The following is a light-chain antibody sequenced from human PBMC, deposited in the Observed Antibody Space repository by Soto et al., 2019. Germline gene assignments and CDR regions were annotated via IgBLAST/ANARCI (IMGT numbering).Light chain of an antibody. J-gene: IGLJ1*01. CDR3: SLYTSDNTYV. CDR2: EAR. V-gene: IGLV2-18*01. CDR1: SIDFVTYNR. Sequence: QSVLPRPPSPYGSPGESGNISCPDTSIDFVTYNRVSWYQQPPGTAPKLIIYEARNRPSGVPDRFSGSKSGNTASLTISGLQAADEADYYCSLYTSDNTYVFVTGTKVTVL.